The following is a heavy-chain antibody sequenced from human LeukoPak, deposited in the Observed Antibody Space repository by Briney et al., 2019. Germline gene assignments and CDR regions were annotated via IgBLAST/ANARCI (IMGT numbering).Heavy chain of an antibody. J-gene: IGHJ4*02. D-gene: IGHD3-3*01. CDR1: GFTFGDYA. V-gene: IGHV3-49*04. Sequence: GGSLRLSCTASGFTFGDYAMSWVRQAPGKGLEWVGFIRSKAYGGTTEYAASVKGRFTISRDDSKSIAYLQLNSLKTEDTAVYYCTRAQVSGFWSGPLDYWGQGTLVTVSS. CDR2: IRSKAYGGTT. CDR3: TRAQVSGFWSGPLDY.